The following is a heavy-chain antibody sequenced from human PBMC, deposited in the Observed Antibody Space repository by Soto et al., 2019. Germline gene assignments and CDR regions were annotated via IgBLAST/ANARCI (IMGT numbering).Heavy chain of an antibody. CDR1: GYTFTVYY. D-gene: IGHD1-26*01. J-gene: IGHJ4*02. CDR2: INPRSGGT. Sequence: QVQLVQSGVEGKRPGASVNVSCKASGYTFTVYYMHWVRRAPGQGLEGLGRINPRSGGTMYPQKFQGRVTMTWDTSISTAYMALTRLRSDDTAVYYCARDLAKGGGSAGFDYWGQGTLVTVSS. V-gene: IGHV1-2*02. CDR3: ARDLAKGGGSAGFDY.